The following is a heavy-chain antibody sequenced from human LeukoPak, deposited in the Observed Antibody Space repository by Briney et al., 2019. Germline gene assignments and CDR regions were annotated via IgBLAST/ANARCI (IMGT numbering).Heavy chain of an antibody. CDR3: ARMIRGIHVYYYGMDV. CDR2: ISASGDST. D-gene: IGHD3-10*01. J-gene: IGHJ6*02. Sequence: GGSLRLSCAASGFNFSYYAMTWVRQAPGKGLEWVSLISASGDSTYYTDSVKGRFTISRDSSKSTLSLQMNSLRAEDTAIYFCARMIRGIHVYYYGMDVWGQGTTVTVS. V-gene: IGHV3-23*01. CDR1: GFNFSYYA.